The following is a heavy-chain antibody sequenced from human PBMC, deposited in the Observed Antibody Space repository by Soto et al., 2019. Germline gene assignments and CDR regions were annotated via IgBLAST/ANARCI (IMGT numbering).Heavy chain of an antibody. V-gene: IGHV1-3*01. D-gene: IGHD2-21*01. CDR1: GYTFTSYA. CDR3: ARERKAYCGGDCYPDY. Sequence: GASVKVSCKASGYTFTSYAMHWVRQAPGQRLEWMGWINAGNGNTKYSQKFQGRVTITRDTSASTAYMELSSLRSEDTAVYYCARERKAYCGGDCYPDYWGQGTLVTVSS. J-gene: IGHJ4*02. CDR2: INAGNGNT.